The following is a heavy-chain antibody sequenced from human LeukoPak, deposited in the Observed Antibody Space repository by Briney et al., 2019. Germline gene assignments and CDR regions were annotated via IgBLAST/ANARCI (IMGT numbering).Heavy chain of an antibody. CDR2: IYSGGST. CDR1: GFTVSSNY. V-gene: IGHV3-66*02. Sequence: GSLILSCAAPGFTVSSNYMSWVRQAPGKGVGWGSVIYSGGSTYYADSAKGRFTISRDKAKNTLYLQMNSLRAEDTAVYYCASLRFLEWSPDGMDVWGQGTTVTVSS. J-gene: IGHJ6*02. D-gene: IGHD3-3*01. CDR3: ASLRFLEWSPDGMDV.